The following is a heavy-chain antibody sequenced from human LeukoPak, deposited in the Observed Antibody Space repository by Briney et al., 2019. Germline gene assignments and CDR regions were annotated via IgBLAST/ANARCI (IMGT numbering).Heavy chain of an antibody. CDR1: GFTVSSNY. J-gene: IGHJ6*02. V-gene: IGHV3-53*01. D-gene: IGHD3-22*01. CDR3: ARDKLDSSGYYHYYGMDV. CDR2: IYSGGST. Sequence: GGSLRLSCAASGFTVSSNYMSWVRQAPGKGLEWVSVIYSGGSTYYADSVKGRFTISRDNSKNTLYLQMNSLRAEDTAVYYCARDKLDSSGYYHYYGMDVWGQGTTVTVS.